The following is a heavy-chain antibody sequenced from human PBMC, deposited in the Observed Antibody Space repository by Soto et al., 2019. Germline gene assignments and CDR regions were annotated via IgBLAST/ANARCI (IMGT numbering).Heavy chain of an antibody. Sequence: GGSLRLSCAASGFTFSSYSMNWVRQAPGKGLEWVSSISSSSSYIYYADSVKGRFTISRDNAKNSLYLQMNSLRAEDTAVYYCARDKGSSSEQLVQHWGQGTLVTVSS. V-gene: IGHV3-21*01. CDR3: ARDKGSSSEQLVQH. CDR1: GFTFSSYS. D-gene: IGHD6-6*01. J-gene: IGHJ1*01. CDR2: ISSSSSYI.